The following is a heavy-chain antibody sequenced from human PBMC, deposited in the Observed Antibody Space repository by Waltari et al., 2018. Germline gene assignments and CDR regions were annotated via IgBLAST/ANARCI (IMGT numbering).Heavy chain of an antibody. V-gene: IGHV5-51*01. Sequence: EVQLVQSGAEVKKPGESLKISCKGSGYSFTSYWTGWVRQMPGKGLEWMGIIYPGGSDTRYSPSFQGQVTISADKSISTASLQWSSLKASDTAMYYCARGGEGYCSSTSCPHPFDYWGQGTLVTVSS. CDR3: ARGGEGYCSSTSCPHPFDY. D-gene: IGHD2-2*01. CDR1: GYSFTSYW. CDR2: IYPGGSDT. J-gene: IGHJ4*02.